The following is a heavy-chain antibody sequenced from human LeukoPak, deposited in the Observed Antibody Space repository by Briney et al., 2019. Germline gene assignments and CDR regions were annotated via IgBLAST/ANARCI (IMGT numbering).Heavy chain of an antibody. J-gene: IGHJ3*02. D-gene: IGHD1-1*01. V-gene: IGHV4-61*02. CDR1: GGSISSGSYY. Sequence: PSQTLSLTCTVSGGSISSGSYYWSWIRQPAGKGLEWIGRIYTSGSTNYNPSLKSRVTISVDTSKNQFSLKLSSVTAADTAVYYCARESHGTTRYNIWGQGTMVTVSS. CDR2: IYTSGST. CDR3: ARESHGTTRYNI.